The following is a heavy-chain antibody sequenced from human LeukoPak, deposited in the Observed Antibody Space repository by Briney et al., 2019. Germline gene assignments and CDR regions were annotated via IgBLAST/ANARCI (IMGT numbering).Heavy chain of an antibody. CDR3: ASDRPLVRGSGDGYYYYGMDV. CDR1: GFTFSDHY. J-gene: IGHJ6*02. CDR2: IRDKANSYTT. V-gene: IGHV3-72*01. Sequence: NPGGSLRLSCAASGFTFSDHYMDWVRQAPGKGLEWVGRIRDKANSYTTEYAASVKGRFTISRDDSKNSLYLQMNSLKTEDTAMYYCASDRPLVRGSGDGYYYYGMDVWGQGTTVTVSS. D-gene: IGHD3-10*01.